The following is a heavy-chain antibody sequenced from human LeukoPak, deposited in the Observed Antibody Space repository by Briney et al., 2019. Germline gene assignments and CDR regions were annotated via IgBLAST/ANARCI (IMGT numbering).Heavy chain of an antibody. Sequence: PGGSLRLSCAASGFTFSRNVMHWVRQAPGKGLEWVALISYDGNNKFYADSVKGRFTISRDNSKDTLYLQVNSLRAEDMAVFYCAKGQDANYLPLDLWGRGTLVTVSS. CDR2: ISYDGNNK. CDR1: GFTFSRNV. CDR3: AKGQDANYLPLDL. V-gene: IGHV3-30*07. J-gene: IGHJ2*01. D-gene: IGHD4/OR15-4a*01.